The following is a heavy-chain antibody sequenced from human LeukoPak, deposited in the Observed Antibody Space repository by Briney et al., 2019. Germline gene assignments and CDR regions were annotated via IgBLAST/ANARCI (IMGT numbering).Heavy chain of an antibody. V-gene: IGHV1-2*02. CDR2: INPTSGGT. D-gene: IGHD1-26*01. CDR1: GYTFTGYS. CDR3: ARHGAYFDY. Sequence: ASVKVSCKAPGYTFTGYSIHWVRQAPGQGLEWMGWINPTSGGTDSAQKFQGRVTMTRDTSISTAYMELSSLRFDDTAVYYCARHGAYFDYWGQGTLVTVSS. J-gene: IGHJ4*02.